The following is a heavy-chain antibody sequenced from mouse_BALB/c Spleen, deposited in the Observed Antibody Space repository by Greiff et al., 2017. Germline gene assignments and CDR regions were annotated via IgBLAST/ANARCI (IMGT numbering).Heavy chain of an antibody. CDR2: ISYSGST. Sequence: EVQLQQSGPSLVKPSQTLSLTCSVTGDSITSGYWNWIRKFPGNKLEYMGYISYSGSTDYNPSLKSRISITRDTSKNQYYLQLNSVTTEDTATYYCARYYGDYEYAMDYWGQGTSVTVSS. J-gene: IGHJ4*01. V-gene: IGHV3-8*02. CDR1: GDSITSGY. D-gene: IGHD2-13*01. CDR3: ARYYGDYEYAMDY.